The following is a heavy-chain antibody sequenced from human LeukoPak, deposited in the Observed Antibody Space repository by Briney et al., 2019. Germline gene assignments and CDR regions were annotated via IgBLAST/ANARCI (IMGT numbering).Heavy chain of an antibody. Sequence: SETLSLTCTVSGYFTRSAYYWGWIRQPPGKGLEWIGTIYQSGSTSYNPSLKSRVTIFVDTSRNQFSLKLSSVTAADTAVYYCASTTGGPYNWFDPWGQGTLVTVSS. CDR2: IYQSGST. D-gene: IGHD1-1*01. J-gene: IGHJ5*02. V-gene: IGHV4-38-2*02. CDR1: GYFTRSAYY. CDR3: ASTTGGPYNWFDP.